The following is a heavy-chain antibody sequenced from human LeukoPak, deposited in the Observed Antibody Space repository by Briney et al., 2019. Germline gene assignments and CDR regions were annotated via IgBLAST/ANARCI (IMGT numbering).Heavy chain of an antibody. CDR3: ARSPQNWVRNDY. J-gene: IGHJ4*02. CDR2: ISAYNGNT. CDR1: GYTFTGYY. Sequence: ASVKVSCKASGYTFTGYYMHWVRQAPGQGLEWMGWISAYNGNTNYAQKLQGRVTMTTDTSTSTAYMELWSLRSDDTAVYYCARSPQNWVRNDYWGQGTLVTVSS. V-gene: IGHV1-18*04. D-gene: IGHD7-27*01.